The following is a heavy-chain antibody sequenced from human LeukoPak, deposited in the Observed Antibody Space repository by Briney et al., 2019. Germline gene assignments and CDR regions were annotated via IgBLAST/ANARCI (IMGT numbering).Heavy chain of an antibody. V-gene: IGHV3-15*01. CDR2: IKSKTDGGTT. CDR3: ITGVGRTDFDY. CDR1: GFTFSNAW. Sequence: PGGSLRLSCAASGFTFSNAWMSWVRQAPGKGLEWVGRIKSKTDGGTTDYAAPVKGRFTISRDDPKNTLYLQMNSLKTEDTAVYYYITGVGRTDFDYWGQGTLVTVSS. D-gene: IGHD1-26*01. J-gene: IGHJ4*02.